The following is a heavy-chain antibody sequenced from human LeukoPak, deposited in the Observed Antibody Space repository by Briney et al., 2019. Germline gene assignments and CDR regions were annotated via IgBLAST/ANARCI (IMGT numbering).Heavy chain of an antibody. CDR2: IYYSGST. D-gene: IGHD7-27*01. CDR1: GGSISSSSYY. Sequence: SETLSLTCTVSGGSISSSSYYWGWIRQPPGTGLEWIGSIYYSGSTYYNPSLKSRVTISVDTSKNQFSLKLSSVTAADTAVYYCARDTGARYWYFDLWGRGTLVTVSS. V-gene: IGHV4-39*07. CDR3: ARDTGARYWYFDL. J-gene: IGHJ2*01.